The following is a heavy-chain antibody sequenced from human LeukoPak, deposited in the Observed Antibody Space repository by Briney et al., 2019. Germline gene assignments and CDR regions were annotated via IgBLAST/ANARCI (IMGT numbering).Heavy chain of an antibody. Sequence: GGSLRLSCAASGFTFSNYGMSWIRQAPGKGLEWVSMITETASTTYYASSVEGRFTISRDNSQYTLYLQMNSLRAEDTAVHYCAKEWSGVSYGRFAYWGQGTLVTVSS. CDR1: GFTFSNYG. V-gene: IGHV3-23*01. J-gene: IGHJ4*02. D-gene: IGHD1-26*01. CDR3: AKEWSGVSYGRFAY. CDR2: ITETASTT.